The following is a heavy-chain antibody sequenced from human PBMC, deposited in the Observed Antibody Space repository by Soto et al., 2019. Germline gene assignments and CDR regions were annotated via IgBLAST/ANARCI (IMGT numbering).Heavy chain of an antibody. V-gene: IGHV4-34*01. D-gene: IGHD3-22*01. J-gene: IGHJ5*02. Sequence: SETLSLTCAVYGGSFSGYYWSWIRQPPGKGLEWIGEINHSGSTNYNPSLKSRVTISVDTSKNQFSLKLSSVTAADTAVYSCARGMRYYDSSGYRAHNWFDPWGQGTLVTVSS. CDR2: INHSGST. CDR3: ARGMRYYDSSGYRAHNWFDP. CDR1: GGSFSGYY.